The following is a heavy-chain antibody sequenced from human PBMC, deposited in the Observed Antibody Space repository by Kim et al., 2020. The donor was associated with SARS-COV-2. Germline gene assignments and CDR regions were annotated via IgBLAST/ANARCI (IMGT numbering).Heavy chain of an antibody. V-gene: IGHV3-30*18. Sequence: GGSLRLSCAASGFTFSSYAMHWVRQAPGKGLEWVAVISYDGSNKYYADSVKGRFTISRDNSKNTLYLQMNSLRAEDTAVYYCANEGIGMGRGVVAFDYWGQGTLVTVSS. D-gene: IGHD3-10*01. CDR3: ANEGIGMGRGVVAFDY. J-gene: IGHJ4*02. CDR1: GFTFSSYA. CDR2: ISYDGSNK.